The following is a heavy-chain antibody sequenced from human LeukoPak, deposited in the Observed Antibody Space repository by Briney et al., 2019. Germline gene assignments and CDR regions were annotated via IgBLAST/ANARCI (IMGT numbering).Heavy chain of an antibody. Sequence: GGSLRLSCAASGFTFSSYWMSWVRQAPGKGLEWVANIKQDGSEKYYVDSVKGRFTISRDSAKNSLYLQVNSLRAEDTAVYYCARYTYSYGSDYWGQGTLVTVSS. CDR1: GFTFSSYW. D-gene: IGHD5-18*01. J-gene: IGHJ4*02. V-gene: IGHV3-7*01. CDR3: ARYTYSYGSDY. CDR2: IKQDGSEK.